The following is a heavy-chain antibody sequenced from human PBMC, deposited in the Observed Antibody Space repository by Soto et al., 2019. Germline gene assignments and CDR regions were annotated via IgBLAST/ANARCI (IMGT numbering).Heavy chain of an antibody. V-gene: IGHV4-4*07. Sequence: ASETRSHNWAVSGGSISSYYWSWSRQRSGKGLEWIGRIYTSGSTNYNPSLKSRVTMSVDTSKNQFSLKLSSVTAADTAVYYCARDESSSWNNWFDPWGQGTRVTVS. D-gene: IGHD6-13*01. J-gene: IGHJ5*02. CDR2: IYTSGST. CDR3: ARDESSSWNNWFDP. CDR1: GGSISSYY.